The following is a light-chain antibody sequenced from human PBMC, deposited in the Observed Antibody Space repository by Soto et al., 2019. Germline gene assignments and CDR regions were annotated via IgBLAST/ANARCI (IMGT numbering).Light chain of an antibody. CDR3: CSYAGSTPWV. CDR2: EDS. V-gene: IGLV2-23*01. CDR1: SSDVGSYNL. J-gene: IGLJ3*02. Sequence: QSALTQPASVSGSPGQSITISCTGTSSDVGSYNLVSWYQQHPGKAPKLMIYEDSERPSGVSNRFSGSKSGNTASLTISGLQAEDESDYYCCSYAGSTPWVFGGGTKVTVL.